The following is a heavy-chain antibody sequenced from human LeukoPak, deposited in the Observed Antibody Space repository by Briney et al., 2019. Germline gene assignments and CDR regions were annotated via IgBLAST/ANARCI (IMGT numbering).Heavy chain of an antibody. Sequence: GGSLRLSCAASGFTISNAWMSWVRQAPGKGLEWVGRIKSKTDGGTTDYAAPVKGRFTISRDDSKNTLYLQMNSLKTEDTAVYYCTTGHVAGRRSSLVGGRRFDYWGQGTLVTVSS. CDR1: GFTISNAW. V-gene: IGHV3-15*01. CDR3: TTGHVAGRRSSLVGGRRFDY. CDR2: IKSKTDGGTT. D-gene: IGHD6-19*01. J-gene: IGHJ4*02.